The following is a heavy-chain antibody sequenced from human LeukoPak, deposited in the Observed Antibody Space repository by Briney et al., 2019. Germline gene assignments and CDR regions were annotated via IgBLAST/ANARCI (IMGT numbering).Heavy chain of an antibody. V-gene: IGHV4-31*03. CDR3: ARAGSSWYWFDP. D-gene: IGHD6-13*01. J-gene: IGHJ5*02. Sequence: AQTLSLTCTVSGDSSSSGGYYWSWIRQHPGKGLEWIGYIYYSGSTYYNPSLKSRLTISVDTSKNQFSLKLSSVTAADTAVYYCARAGSSWYWFDPWGQGTLVTVSS. CDR2: IYYSGST. CDR1: GDSSSSGGYY.